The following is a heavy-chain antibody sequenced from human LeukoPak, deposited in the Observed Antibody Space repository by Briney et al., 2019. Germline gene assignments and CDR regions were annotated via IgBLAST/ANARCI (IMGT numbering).Heavy chain of an antibody. V-gene: IGHV4-59*01. Sequence: SETLSLTCTVSGGSISSYYWSWVRQPPGKGLEWIGYIYYSGSTNYNPSLKSRVTISVDTSKNQFSLKLSSVTAADTAVYYCARDNYGGNFPNWFDPWGQGTLVTVSS. CDR2: IYYSGST. D-gene: IGHD4-23*01. J-gene: IGHJ5*02. CDR1: GGSISSYY. CDR3: ARDNYGGNFPNWFDP.